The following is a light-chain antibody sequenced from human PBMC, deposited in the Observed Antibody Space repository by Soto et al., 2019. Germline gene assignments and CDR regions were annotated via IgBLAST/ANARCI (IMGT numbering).Light chain of an antibody. CDR1: QGISSY. Sequence: IQLTQSPSSLSASVGDRVTVTCRASQGISSYLAWYQQQPGKAPKLLIYAASTLQRGVSSRFSGSGSGTDFTLTISSLQPEDFATYYCQRLNSYPPTFGQGTKLEIK. CDR2: AAS. V-gene: IGKV1-9*01. CDR3: QRLNSYPPT. J-gene: IGKJ2*01.